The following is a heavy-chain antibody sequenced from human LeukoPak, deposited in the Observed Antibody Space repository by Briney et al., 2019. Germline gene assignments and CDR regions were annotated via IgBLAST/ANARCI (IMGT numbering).Heavy chain of an antibody. CDR1: GFTFSDYW. V-gene: IGHV3-7*01. D-gene: IGHD3-10*01. CDR2: IKQDGSQK. J-gene: IGHJ5*01. Sequence: PGGSLRLSCAASGFTFSDYWISWVRQAPGKGLEWVANIKQDGSQKSYVNSVKGRFTISRDNAEMSVHLQMNSLRAEDTAVYSCVREDGGGFGSWGRGTLVSVSS. CDR3: VREDGGGFGS.